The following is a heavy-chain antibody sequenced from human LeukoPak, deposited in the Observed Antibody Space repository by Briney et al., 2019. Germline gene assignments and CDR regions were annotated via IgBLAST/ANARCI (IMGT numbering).Heavy chain of an antibody. CDR3: ARDHRPEIQYYYMDV. V-gene: IGHV3-33*01. D-gene: IGHD1-14*01. CDR2: LLYDGNTK. CDR1: GFSLSNYG. Sequence: GGSLRLSCAASGFSLSNYGMHWVRQAPGKGLEWVAALLYDGNTKHYADSVKGRFTISRDISKNTFYLQMNSLTAEDTAVYYCARDHRPEIQYYYMDVWGKGTTVTVSS. J-gene: IGHJ6*03.